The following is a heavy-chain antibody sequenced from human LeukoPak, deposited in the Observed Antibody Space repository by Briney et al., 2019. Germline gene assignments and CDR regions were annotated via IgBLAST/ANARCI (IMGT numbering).Heavy chain of an antibody. CDR3: AELGITMVGGV. D-gene: IGHD3-10*02. Sequence: GGSLRLSCAASGFTFSSYEMNWVRQAPGKGLEWVSYISSSGSTIYYADSVKGRFAISRDNAKNSLYLQMNSLRAEDTAVYYCAELGITMVGGVWGKGTTVSVSS. CDR2: ISSSGSTI. J-gene: IGHJ6*04. V-gene: IGHV3-48*03. CDR1: GFTFSSYE.